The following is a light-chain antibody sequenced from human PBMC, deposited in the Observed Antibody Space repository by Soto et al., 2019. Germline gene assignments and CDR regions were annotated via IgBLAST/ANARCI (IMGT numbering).Light chain of an antibody. Sequence: EIVMTQSPATLSVSPGERATLSCRASQSVSSNLAWYQQKPGQAPRLLIYGASTRATAIPARFSGSGSGTAFTLTISSLQSEDFAVYYCQQYNYWPPSTFGQGTKLEIK. CDR2: GAS. CDR3: QQYNYWPPST. V-gene: IGKV3-15*01. CDR1: QSVSSN. J-gene: IGKJ2*01.